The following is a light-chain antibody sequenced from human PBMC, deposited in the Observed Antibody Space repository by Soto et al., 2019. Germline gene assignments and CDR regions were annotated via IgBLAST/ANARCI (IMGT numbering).Light chain of an antibody. Sequence: QSALTQPASVSGSPGQSITISCTGTSSDVGYYNYVSWYQQHPGKAPKLMIYEVSNRPSGASNRFSGSKSGNTASLTISGLQAEDEADYYCSSYTSSSTYVFGTGTKVTVL. CDR2: EVS. CDR3: SSYTSSSTYV. J-gene: IGLJ1*01. CDR1: SSDVGYYNY. V-gene: IGLV2-14*01.